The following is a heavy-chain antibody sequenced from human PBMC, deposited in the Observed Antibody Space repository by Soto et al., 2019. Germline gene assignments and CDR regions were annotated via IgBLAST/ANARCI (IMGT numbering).Heavy chain of an antibody. CDR2: ISSSGSTT. D-gene: IGHD1-1*01. Sequence: GSLRLSCAASGFTFSSYEMNWVRQTPGKGLEWVSYISSSGSTTNYSDSVRGRFTISRDNAKNSLFLQMNSLRAEDTAVYYCAPAPTGLDVWGQGTTVTVSS. CDR3: APAPTGLDV. V-gene: IGHV3-48*03. CDR1: GFTFSSYE. J-gene: IGHJ6*02.